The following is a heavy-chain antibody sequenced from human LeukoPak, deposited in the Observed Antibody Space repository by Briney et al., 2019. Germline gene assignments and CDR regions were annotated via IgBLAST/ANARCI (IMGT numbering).Heavy chain of an antibody. V-gene: IGHV4-39*07. Sequence: SETLSLTCTVSGGSISSSSYYWGWIRQPPGKGLEWVGSIYYSGSTYYNPSLKSRVTISADTSKNQFSLKLSSVTAADTAVYYCARVLSSGWHQGVDYWGQGTLVTVSS. CDR1: GGSISSSSYY. CDR3: ARVLSSGWHQGVDY. J-gene: IGHJ4*02. CDR2: IYYSGST. D-gene: IGHD6-19*01.